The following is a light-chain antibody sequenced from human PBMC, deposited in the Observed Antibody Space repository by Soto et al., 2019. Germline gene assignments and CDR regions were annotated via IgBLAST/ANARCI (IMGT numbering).Light chain of an antibody. Sequence: QSALTQPASMSGSPGQSITISCTGSNSDIGAYNYVSWYQQRPDEAPKLVIYDVKSRPSGFSDRFSGSKSGNTASLTISGLQTEDEADYYCCSYTRSITYVFGTGTKVTVL. V-gene: IGLV2-14*01. CDR3: CSYTRSITYV. J-gene: IGLJ1*01. CDR2: DVK. CDR1: NSDIGAYNY.